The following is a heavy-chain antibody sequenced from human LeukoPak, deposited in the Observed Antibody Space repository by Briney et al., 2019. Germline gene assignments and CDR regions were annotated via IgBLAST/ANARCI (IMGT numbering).Heavy chain of an antibody. CDR3: GGQQLVGGYFDY. J-gene: IGHJ4*02. V-gene: IGHV3-30*14. CDR1: GFTFSSYA. D-gene: IGHD6-13*01. CDR2: ISYDGSNK. Sequence: GGSLRLSCAASGFTFSSYAMHWVRQAPGKGLEWVAVISYDGSNKYYADSVKGRFTISRDNSKNTLYLQMSSLRAEDTAVYYCGGQQLVGGYFDYWGQGTLVTVSS.